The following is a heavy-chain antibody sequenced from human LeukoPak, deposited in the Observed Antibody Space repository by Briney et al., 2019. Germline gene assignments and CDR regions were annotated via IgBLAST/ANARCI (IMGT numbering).Heavy chain of an antibody. Sequence: GGSLRLSCAASGFTFSSNYMSWVRQAPGKGLEWVSSISSSSTMYYTDSVKGRFTISRDNAKNSLYLQMNSLRAEDTAVYYCARAPIYSYGLPYAFDIWGQGTMVTVSS. CDR3: ARAPIYSYGLPYAFDI. D-gene: IGHD5-18*01. CDR1: GFTFSSNY. CDR2: ISSSSTM. J-gene: IGHJ3*02. V-gene: IGHV3-69-1*02.